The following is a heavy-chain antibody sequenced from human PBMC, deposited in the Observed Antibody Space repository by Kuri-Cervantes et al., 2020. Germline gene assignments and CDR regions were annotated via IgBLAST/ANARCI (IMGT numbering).Heavy chain of an antibody. CDR1: GYTFTGYY. CDR3: ARDGGIWFGVGSFGFDP. D-gene: IGHD3-10*01. J-gene: IGHJ5*02. CDR2: INPNSGGT. Sequence: ASVKVSCKASGYTFTGYYMHWVRQAPGQGLEWMGWINPNSGGTNYAQKFQGRVTMTRDTSISTAYMELSRLRSVDTAVYYCARDGGIWFGVGSFGFDPWGQGTLVTVSS. V-gene: IGHV1-2*02.